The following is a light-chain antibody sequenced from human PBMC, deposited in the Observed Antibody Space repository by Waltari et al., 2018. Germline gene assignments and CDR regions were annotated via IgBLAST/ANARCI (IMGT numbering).Light chain of an antibody. V-gene: IGLV1-44*01. CDR2: TND. J-gene: IGLJ1*01. Sequence: QSVLAQPPSVSGPPGQRVTIFCSGGSSNIGVNVVIWYQHLPGTSPRLLIFTNDQRPSGVPDRFSGSKSGASASLAISGLQSEDEGHYYCAVWDDNLSGVVFGAGTQVTVL. CDR3: AVWDDNLSGVV. CDR1: SSNIGVNV.